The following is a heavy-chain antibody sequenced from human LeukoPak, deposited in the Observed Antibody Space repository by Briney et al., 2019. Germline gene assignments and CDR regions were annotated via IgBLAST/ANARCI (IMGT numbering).Heavy chain of an antibody. V-gene: IGHV5-51*01. J-gene: IGHJ3*02. CDR2: IYPGDSDT. D-gene: IGHD1-26*01. Sequence: GESLKISCKGSGYSFTSYWIGWVRQMPGKGLEWMGIIYPGDSDTRYSPSFQGQVTISADKSISTAYLQWSSLKASDTAMYYCARTIRGGGYVGDAFDIWGQGTMVTVSS. CDR3: ARTIRGGGYVGDAFDI. CDR1: GYSFTSYW.